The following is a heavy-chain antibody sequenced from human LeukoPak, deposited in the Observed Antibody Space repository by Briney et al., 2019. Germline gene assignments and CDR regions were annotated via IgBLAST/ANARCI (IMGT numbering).Heavy chain of an antibody. Sequence: SETLSLTCAVYGGSFSGYYWSWIRQPPGKGLEWIGEINHSGSTNYNPSLKSRVTISVDTSSNQFSLKLRSVTAADTAIYYCARGISSGSPGAYWGQGMLVTVSS. J-gene: IGHJ4*02. V-gene: IGHV4-34*01. CDR3: ARGISSGSPGAY. CDR2: INHSGST. CDR1: GGSFSGYY. D-gene: IGHD6-19*01.